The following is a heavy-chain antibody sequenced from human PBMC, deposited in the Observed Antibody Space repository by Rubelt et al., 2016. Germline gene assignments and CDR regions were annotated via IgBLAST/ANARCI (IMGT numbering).Heavy chain of an antibody. CDR3: ARGVYCSSTSCPSYDAFDI. V-gene: IGHV4-59*12. CDR1: GGSISSYY. CDR2: INHSGGS. D-gene: IGHD2-2*01. J-gene: IGHJ3*02. Sequence: QVQLQESGPGLVKPSETLSLTCTVSGGSISSYYWSWIRQPPGKGLEWIGEINHSGGSSANPSLTSRVTIAMDTAKNRLSLKRNSVTAADTAVYYCARGVYCSSTSCPSYDAFDIWGEGTMVTVSS.